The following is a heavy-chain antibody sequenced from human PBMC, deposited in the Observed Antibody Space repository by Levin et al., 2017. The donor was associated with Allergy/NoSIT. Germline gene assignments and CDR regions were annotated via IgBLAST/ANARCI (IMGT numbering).Heavy chain of an antibody. J-gene: IGHJ4*02. V-gene: IGHV3-21*01. CDR1: GFIFNTYT. CDR3: ARGRDYYGSGSYVGIYYFDY. D-gene: IGHD3-10*01. Sequence: GGSLRLSCAASGFIFNTYTMTWVRQAPGKGLEWVSSINSRSNYIYYADSMKGRFTSSRDNAKNSLYLQMDSLRAEDTAVYYCARGRDYYGSGSYVGIYYFDYWGQGTLVSVSS. CDR2: INSRSNYI.